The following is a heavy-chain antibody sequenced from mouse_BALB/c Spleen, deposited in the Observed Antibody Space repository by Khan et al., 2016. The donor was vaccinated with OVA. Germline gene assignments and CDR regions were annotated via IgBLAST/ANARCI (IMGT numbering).Heavy chain of an antibody. D-gene: IGHD6-1*01. CDR1: GFSLSTSGMG. Sequence: QVTLKESGPGILQPSQTLSLTCSFTGFSLSTSGMGVGWIRQPSGKGLEWLTHIWRDDVKRYNPALKSRLTISKDTSRSQVFLTIASVDSSDTASYYCARMNANSLFWYFDVWGAGTSVTVAS. CDR2: IWRDDVK. J-gene: IGHJ1*01. V-gene: IGHV8-8*01. CDR3: ARMNANSLFWYFDV.